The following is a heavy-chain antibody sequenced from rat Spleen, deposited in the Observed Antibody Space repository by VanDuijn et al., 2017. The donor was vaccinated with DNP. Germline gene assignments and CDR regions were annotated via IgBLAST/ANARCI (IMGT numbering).Heavy chain of an antibody. J-gene: IGHJ3*01. D-gene: IGHD1-1*01. CDR3: VTQGWFAY. CDR1: GFTFTDFY. V-gene: IGHV5-20*01. Sequence: EVQLVESGGGLVQPGRSLKLSCAASGFTFTDFYMAWVRQAPTKGLEWVAYISYDGGITFYGDSVKGRFAISRDNAKSTLYLQMDTLRSEDTATYYCVTQGWFAYWGQGTLVTVSS. CDR2: ISYDGGIT.